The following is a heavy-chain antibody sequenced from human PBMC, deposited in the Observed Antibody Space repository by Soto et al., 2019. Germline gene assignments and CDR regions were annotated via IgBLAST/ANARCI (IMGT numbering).Heavy chain of an antibody. Sequence: GGSLRLSCAASGFTFSSYWMSWVRQAPGKGLEWVANIKKDGSEKYYVDSVKGRFTISRDNAKNSLYLQMNSLRAEDTAVYYCARDYGWGYFDWPKSNWAFDPWGQGTLVTVSS. CDR1: GFTFSSYW. D-gene: IGHD3-9*01. J-gene: IGHJ5*02. CDR3: ARDYGWGYFDWPKSNWAFDP. V-gene: IGHV3-7*01. CDR2: IKKDGSEK.